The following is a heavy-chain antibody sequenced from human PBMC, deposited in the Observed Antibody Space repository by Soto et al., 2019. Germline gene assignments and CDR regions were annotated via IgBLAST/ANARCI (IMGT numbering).Heavy chain of an antibody. Sequence: TLSLTCAVSGGSSSSGGYAWSWSRQPPGRGLEWIGYIYHSGSTYYNPSLKSRVTISVDRSKNQFSLKLSSVTAADTAVYYCAYGSGSYSRWGLGAFNIWGQGTMVT. CDR3: AYGSGSYSRWGLGAFNI. D-gene: IGHD3-10*01. J-gene: IGHJ3*02. CDR2: IYHSGST. V-gene: IGHV4-30-2*01. CDR1: GGSSSSGGYA.